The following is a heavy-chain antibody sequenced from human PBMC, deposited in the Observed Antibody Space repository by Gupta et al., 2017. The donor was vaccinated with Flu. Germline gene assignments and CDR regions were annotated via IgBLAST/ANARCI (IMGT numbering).Heavy chain of an antibody. CDR3: AVERQPGVRVSNAMDV. CDR2: ISYDGSTK. D-gene: IGHD3-10*01. J-gene: IGHJ6*02. CDR1: GFMFSNYA. V-gene: IGHV3-30*03. Sequence: QEQVMESGGGVVQPGRSLRLSCAASGFMFSNYAMHWVRQAPGKGLEWVALISYDGSTKYYRDSGKGRFTISRDNSRTTVYLQINSLRAEDTALYYCAVERQPGVRVSNAMDVWGQGTTVTVSS.